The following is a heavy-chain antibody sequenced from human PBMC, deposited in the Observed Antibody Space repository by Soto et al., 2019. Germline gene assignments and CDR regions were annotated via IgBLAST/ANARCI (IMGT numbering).Heavy chain of an antibody. CDR1: GFTFSSYA. D-gene: IGHD4-17*01. CDR3: AKYLTVAPYFDF. CDR2: IGDSGRSL. J-gene: IGHJ4*02. Sequence: GGSLRLSCAASGFTFSSYAMSWVRQAPGKGLEWVSGIGDSGRSLYYADSVKGRFTISRDNSKNTLYLQMSSLRAEDTAVYYCAKYLTVAPYFDFWGQGNLVTVSS. V-gene: IGHV3-23*01.